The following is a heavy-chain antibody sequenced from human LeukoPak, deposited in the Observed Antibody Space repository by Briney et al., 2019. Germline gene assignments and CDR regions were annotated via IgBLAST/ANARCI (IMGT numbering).Heavy chain of an antibody. D-gene: IGHD3-10*01. Sequence: GASVKVSCKASGYTFTGYYMHWVRQAPGQGLEWMGWINPNSGGTNYAQKFQGRVTMTRDTSISTAYMELSRLRSDDTAVYYCARVLDRLSMVRGVTYEVLPGYWGQGTLVTVSS. CDR2: INPNSGGT. V-gene: IGHV1-2*02. CDR3: ARVLDRLSMVRGVTYEVLPGY. J-gene: IGHJ4*02. CDR1: GYTFTGYY.